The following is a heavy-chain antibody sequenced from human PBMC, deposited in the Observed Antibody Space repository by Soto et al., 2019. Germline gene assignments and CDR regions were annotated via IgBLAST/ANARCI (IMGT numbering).Heavy chain of an antibody. CDR1: GYTLTELS. V-gene: IGHV1-24*01. CDR2: FDPEDGEI. J-gene: IGHJ4*02. Sequence: ASVKVSCKVSGYTLTELSMHWVRQEPGKGLEWMGGFDPEDGEITYAQKFQGRVTMTEDTSTDTAYMELNRLTTEDIAIYYCAKIALVGSFGFELARDYWGQGILVTVSS. D-gene: IGHD2-8*02. CDR3: AKIALVGSFGFELARDY.